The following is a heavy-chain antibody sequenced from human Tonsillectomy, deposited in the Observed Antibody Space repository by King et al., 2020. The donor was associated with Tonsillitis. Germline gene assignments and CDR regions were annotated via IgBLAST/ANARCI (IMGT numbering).Heavy chain of an antibody. D-gene: IGHD6-13*01. J-gene: IGHJ4*02. Sequence: QLVQSGGGLVQPGRSLRLSCTTFGFTFGDYAISWFRQAPGMGLEWVGFIRSTSYGGTTQYAASVKGRFSISRDDSKSIAYLQMNSLKTEDTAMYYCARDGLAYTSSWYPTYYFDYWGQGTLVTVSS. CDR3: ARDGLAYTSSWYPTYYFDY. CDR1: GFTFGDYA. CDR2: IRSTSYGGTT. V-gene: IGHV3-49*03.